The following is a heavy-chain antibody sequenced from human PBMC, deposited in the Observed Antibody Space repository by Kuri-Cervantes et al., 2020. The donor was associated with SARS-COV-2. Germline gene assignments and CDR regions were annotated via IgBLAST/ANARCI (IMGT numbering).Heavy chain of an antibody. CDR2: IRSKAYGGTT. V-gene: IGHV3-49*04. CDR3: TRGGFPYYYHMDV. CDR1: GFTFGDYA. Sequence: GGSLRLSCTASGFTFGDYAMSWVRQAPGKGLEWVGFIRSKAYGGTTEYAASVKGRFTISRDDSKSIAYLQMNSLKTEDTAVYYCTRGGFPYYYHMDVWGKGTTVTVSS. D-gene: IGHD3-16*01. J-gene: IGHJ6*03.